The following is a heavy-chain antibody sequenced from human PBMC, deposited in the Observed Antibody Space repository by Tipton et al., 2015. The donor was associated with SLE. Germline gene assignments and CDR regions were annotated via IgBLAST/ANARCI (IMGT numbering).Heavy chain of an antibody. Sequence: LRLSCTVSGGSISSYYRSWIRQPPGKGLEWIGYIYYSGSTNYNPSLKSRVTISVDTSKNQFSLKLSSVTAADTAVYYCARDGYGGSHFSYWGQGTLVTVSS. CDR3: ARDGYGGSHFSY. V-gene: IGHV4-59*01. CDR2: IYYSGST. CDR1: GGSISSYY. D-gene: IGHD1-26*01. J-gene: IGHJ4*02.